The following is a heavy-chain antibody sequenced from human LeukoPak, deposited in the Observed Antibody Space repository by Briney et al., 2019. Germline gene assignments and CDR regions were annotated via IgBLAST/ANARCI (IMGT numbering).Heavy chain of an antibody. CDR2: IIPIFGTA. V-gene: IGHV1-69*13. CDR1: GGTFSSYA. J-gene: IGHJ4*02. D-gene: IGHD1-7*01. CDR3: ARELELLRAGLDY. Sequence: GASVKVSCKASGGTFSSYAISWVRQAPGQGLEWMGGIIPIFGTANYAQKFQGRVTITADESTSTAYMELSSLRSEDTAVYYCARELELLRAGLDYWGQGTLVTVSS.